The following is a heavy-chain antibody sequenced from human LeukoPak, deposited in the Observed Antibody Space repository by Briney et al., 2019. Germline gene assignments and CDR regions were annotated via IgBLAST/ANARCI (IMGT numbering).Heavy chain of an antibody. J-gene: IGHJ4*02. CDR2: INPSGGST. V-gene: IGHV1-46*01. Sequence: ASVKVSCKASGYTFTSYYMHWVRQAPGQGLEWMGIINPSGGSTSYAQKFQGRVTMTRDMSTSTVYMELSSLRSEDTAVYYCARDPLEAMVRGVNGREPYFDYWGQGTLVTVSS. CDR1: GYTFTSYY. CDR3: ARDPLEAMVRGVNGREPYFDY. D-gene: IGHD3-10*01.